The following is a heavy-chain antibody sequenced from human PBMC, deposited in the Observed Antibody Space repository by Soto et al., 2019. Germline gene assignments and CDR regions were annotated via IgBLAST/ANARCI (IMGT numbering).Heavy chain of an antibody. V-gene: IGHV4-30-4*02. Sequence: SETLSLTCTVSGGSISSGDYYWSWIRQPPGKGLEWIGYIYYSGSTYYNPSLKSRVTISVDTSKNQFSLKLKSVTAADTAVYYCARGEWFVRGYGMDVWGRGTTVTVSS. J-gene: IGHJ6*02. CDR1: GGSISSGDYY. D-gene: IGHD3-3*01. CDR2: IYYSGST. CDR3: ARGEWFVRGYGMDV.